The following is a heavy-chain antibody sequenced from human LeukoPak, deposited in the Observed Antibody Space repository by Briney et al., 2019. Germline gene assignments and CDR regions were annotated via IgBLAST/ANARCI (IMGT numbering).Heavy chain of an antibody. CDR1: GYTFTNYD. CDR3: ARRVAMILYY. D-gene: IGHD2-15*01. Sequence: SVKVSCKAFGYTFTNYDISWVRQAPGQGLEWMGGIIPIFGTANYAQKFQGRVTITADESTSTAYMELSSLRSEDTAVYYCARRVAMILYYWGQGTLVTVSS. CDR2: IIPIFGTA. J-gene: IGHJ4*02. V-gene: IGHV1-69*13.